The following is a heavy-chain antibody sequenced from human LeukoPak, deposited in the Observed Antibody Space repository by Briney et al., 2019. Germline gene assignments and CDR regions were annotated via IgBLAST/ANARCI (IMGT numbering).Heavy chain of an antibody. D-gene: IGHD5-24*01. CDR3: AKEAYIEMATITPDY. V-gene: IGHV3-33*06. CDR2: VWYDGSNK. J-gene: IGHJ4*02. CDR1: GFTFSSYG. Sequence: GRSLRLSCAASGFTFSSYGMHWVRQAPGNGLEWVAVVWYDGSNKYYADSVKGRFTISRDNSKNTLYLQMNSLRAEDTAVYYCAKEAYIEMATITPDYWGQGTLVTVSS.